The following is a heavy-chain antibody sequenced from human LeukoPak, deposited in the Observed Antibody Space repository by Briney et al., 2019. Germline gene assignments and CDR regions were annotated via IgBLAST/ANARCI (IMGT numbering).Heavy chain of an antibody. CDR1: GYTSTTYH. Sequence: ASVKVSCAASGYTSTTYHNNWVRQAPGQGLEWIGWMNPNRGNTPNTKKFKGRLTITTKTTISTAYMQLCPLTSEDTAVYFCARDKCSGASGYSLHWGQGTLVTVSS. CDR2: MNPNRGNT. J-gene: IGHJ4*02. CDR3: ARDKCSGASGYSLH. V-gene: IGHV1-8*01. D-gene: IGHD2-15*01.